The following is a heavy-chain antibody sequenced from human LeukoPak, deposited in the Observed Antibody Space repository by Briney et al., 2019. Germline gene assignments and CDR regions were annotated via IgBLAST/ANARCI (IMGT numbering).Heavy chain of an antibody. V-gene: IGHV4-30-4*08. D-gene: IGHD3-10*01. J-gene: IGHJ4*02. Sequence: SETLSLTCTVSGGSISSGDYYWSWIRQPPGKGLEWIGYIYYSGSTYYNPSLKSRVTISVDTSKNQFSLKLSSVTAADTAVYYCARDRARSYYFDFWGQGTLVTVSS. CDR3: ARDRARSYYFDF. CDR1: GGSISSGDYY. CDR2: IYYSGST.